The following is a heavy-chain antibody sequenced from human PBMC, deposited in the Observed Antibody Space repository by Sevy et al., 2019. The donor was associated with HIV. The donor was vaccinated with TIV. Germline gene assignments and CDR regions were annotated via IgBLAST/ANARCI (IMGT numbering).Heavy chain of an antibody. CDR1: GYTLTALS. Sequence: ASVKVSCKVSGYTLTALSMHWVRQAPGKGLEWMGTFDPEDGETRFAQKFQGRVTMTEDTSTDTAYMELSSLRSEDTAVYCCATTKDYYDSSGYPFDHWGQGALVTVSS. V-gene: IGHV1-24*01. CDR2: FDPEDGET. CDR3: ATTKDYYDSSGYPFDH. D-gene: IGHD3-22*01. J-gene: IGHJ4*02.